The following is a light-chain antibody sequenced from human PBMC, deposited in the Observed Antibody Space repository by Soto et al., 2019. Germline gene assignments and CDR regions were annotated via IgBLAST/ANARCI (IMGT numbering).Light chain of an antibody. CDR1: XXDXGGYNY. CDR3: SSYTSSSTLVV. CDR2: DVS. J-gene: IGLJ2*01. Sequence: QSALTQPASVSGSPGQSITIXCXXXXXDXGGYNYVSWYQQHPGKAPKLMIYDVSNRPSGVSNRFSGSKSGNTASLTISGLQAEDEADYYCSSYTSSSTLVVFGGRTKLTVL. V-gene: IGLV2-14*01.